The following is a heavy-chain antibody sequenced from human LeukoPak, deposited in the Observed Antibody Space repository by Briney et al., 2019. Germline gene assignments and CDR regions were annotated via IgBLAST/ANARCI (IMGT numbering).Heavy chain of an antibody. CDR1: GFTVSSNY. Sequence: GGSLRLSCAASGFTVSSNYMTWVRQAPGKGLEWVSVIYSGGTTYYADSVKGRFTISRDTTKNTLYLQMNSLRDEDTAVYYCATVLPGGTRSFDYWGQGTQVTVSS. CDR3: ATVLPGGTRSFDY. CDR2: IYSGGTT. D-gene: IGHD2-2*01. J-gene: IGHJ4*02. V-gene: IGHV3-53*01.